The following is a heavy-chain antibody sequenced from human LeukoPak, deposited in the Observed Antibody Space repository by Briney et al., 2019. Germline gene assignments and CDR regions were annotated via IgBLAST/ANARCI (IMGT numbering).Heavy chain of an antibody. CDR2: ISSSSYI. D-gene: IGHD3-22*01. V-gene: IGHV3-21*01. J-gene: IGHJ4*02. Sequence: GGSLRLSCAASGFTFSSYSMNWVRQAPGKGLEWVSSISSSSYIYYADSVKGRFTISRDNAKNSLYLQMNSLRAEDTAVYYCARADPFHYYDSSGYPDYWGQGTLVTVSS. CDR3: ARADPFHYYDSSGYPDY. CDR1: GFTFSSYS.